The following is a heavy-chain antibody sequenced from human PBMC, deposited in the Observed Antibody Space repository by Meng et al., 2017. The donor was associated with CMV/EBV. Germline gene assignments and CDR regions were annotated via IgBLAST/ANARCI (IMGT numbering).Heavy chain of an antibody. D-gene: IGHD3-22*01. V-gene: IGHV3-21*01. CDR2: ISSSSSYI. CDR1: GFTFSSYS. CDR3: ARAHYYDSSGYYYDLYFQH. Sequence: GGSLRLSCAASGFTFSSYSMNWFRQAPGKGLEWVSSISSSSSYIYYADSVKGRFTISRDNAKNSLYLQMNSLRAEDTAVYYCARAHYYDSSGYYYDLYFQHWGQGTLVTVSS. J-gene: IGHJ1*01.